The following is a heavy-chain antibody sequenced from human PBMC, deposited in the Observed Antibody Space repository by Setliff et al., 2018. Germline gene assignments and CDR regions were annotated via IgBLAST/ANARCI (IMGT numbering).Heavy chain of an antibody. D-gene: IGHD3-10*01. V-gene: IGHV4-59*01. Sequence: SETLSLTCTVSGGSISSYYWSWIRQPPGKGLEWIGYIYYSGSTNYNPSLKSRVTISVDTSTNQFSLKLRSVTAADTAVYYCARLSWDGLRYHGLDVWGQGTTVTVSS. CDR3: ARLSWDGLRYHGLDV. CDR1: GGSISSYY. CDR2: IYYSGST. J-gene: IGHJ6*02.